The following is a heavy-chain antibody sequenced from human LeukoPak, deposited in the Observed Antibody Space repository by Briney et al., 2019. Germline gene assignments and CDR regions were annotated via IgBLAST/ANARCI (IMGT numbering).Heavy chain of an antibody. Sequence: SQTLSLTCTVSGGSISSGSYYWSWIRQPAGKGLEWIGRIYTSGSTNYNPSLKSRVTISVDTSKNQFSLKLSSVTAADTAVYYCARASSSYYEGRYWYFDLWGRGTLVTVSS. J-gene: IGHJ2*01. V-gene: IGHV4-61*02. CDR3: ARASSSYYEGRYWYFDL. CDR1: GGSISSGSYY. CDR2: IYTSGST. D-gene: IGHD3-22*01.